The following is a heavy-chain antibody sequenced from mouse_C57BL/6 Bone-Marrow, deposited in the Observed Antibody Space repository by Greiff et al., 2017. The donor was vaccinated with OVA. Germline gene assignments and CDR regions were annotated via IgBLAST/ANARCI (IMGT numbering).Heavy chain of an antibody. Sequence: EVKLVESGAELVRPGASVKLSCTASGFNIKDDYMHWVKQRPEQGLEWIGWIDPENGDTEYASKFQGKATITADTSSNTAYLQLSSLTSEDTAVYYCTTRGLRLRVFDYWGQGTTLTVSS. V-gene: IGHV14-4*01. D-gene: IGHD1-1*01. CDR2: IDPENGDT. J-gene: IGHJ2*01. CDR3: TTRGLRLRVFDY. CDR1: GFNIKDDY.